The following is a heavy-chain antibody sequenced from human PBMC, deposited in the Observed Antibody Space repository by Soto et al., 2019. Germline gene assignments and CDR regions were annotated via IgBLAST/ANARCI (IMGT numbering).Heavy chain of an antibody. D-gene: IGHD6-6*01. J-gene: IGHJ6*02. CDR2: ISSSSSYI. CDR3: ARAGEYSSSSHYYYGMDV. CDR1: GFTFSSYS. Sequence: GGSLRLSCAASGFTFSSYSMNWVRQAPGKGLEWVSSISSSSSYIYYADSVKGRFTISRDNAKNSRYLQMNSLRAEDTAVYYCARAGEYSSSSHYYYGMDVWGQGTTVTVSS. V-gene: IGHV3-21*01.